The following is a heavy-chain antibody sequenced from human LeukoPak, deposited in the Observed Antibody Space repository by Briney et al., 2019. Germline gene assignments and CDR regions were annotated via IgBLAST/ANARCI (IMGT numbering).Heavy chain of an antibody. J-gene: IGHJ4*02. D-gene: IGHD6-25*01. CDR1: GFTFSSYG. Sequence: AGGSLRLSCAASGFTFSSYGMHWVRQAPGKGLEWVAVISYDGSNKYYADSVKGRFTISRDNSKNTLYLQMNSLRAEDTAVYYCAKDLVRTAIDYWGQGTLVTVSS. CDR2: ISYDGSNK. CDR3: AKDLVRTAIDY. V-gene: IGHV3-30*18.